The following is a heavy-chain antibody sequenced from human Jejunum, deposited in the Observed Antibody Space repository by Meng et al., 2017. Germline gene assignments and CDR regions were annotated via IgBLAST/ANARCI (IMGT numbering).Heavy chain of an antibody. Sequence: QVQLLQTGEGEKKPGSSVQFSCKTPGGTFTSYAITWGRQAPGQGLEWMGGIIPISGTTKYAQKLQGRVTITADTSTSTAYMELSSLTSEDTAFYYCARGAVDFDYWGQGTLVTVSS. V-gene: IGHV1-69*06. CDR3: ARGAVDFDY. J-gene: IGHJ4*02. CDR2: IIPISGTT. CDR1: GGTFTSYA.